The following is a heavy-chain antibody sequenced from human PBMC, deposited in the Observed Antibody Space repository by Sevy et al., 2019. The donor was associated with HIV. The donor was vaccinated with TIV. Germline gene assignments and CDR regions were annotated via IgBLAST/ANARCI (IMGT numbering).Heavy chain of an antibody. CDR2: FDPEDGET. Sequence: AAVKVSCKVSGYTLTELSMHWVRQAPGKGLEWMGGFDPEDGETIYAQKFQGRVTMTEDTSTDTAYLELSSLRSEDTAVYYCATSYLGAGDAFDIWGQGTMVTVSS. J-gene: IGHJ3*02. CDR1: GYTLTELS. CDR3: ATSYLGAGDAFDI. V-gene: IGHV1-24*01. D-gene: IGHD6-19*01.